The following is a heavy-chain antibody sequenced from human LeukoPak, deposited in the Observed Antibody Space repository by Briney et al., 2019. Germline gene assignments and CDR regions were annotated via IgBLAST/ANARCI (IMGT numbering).Heavy chain of an antibody. V-gene: IGHV3-23*01. D-gene: IGHD6-19*01. CDR2: ISGSGGST. CDR3: AKVDERHSGWCEGGEFDY. CDR1: GFTFSSYA. Sequence: PGGSLRLSCAASGFTFSSYAMSWVRQAPGKGLEWVSAISGSGGSTYYADSVKGRFTISRDNSKNTLYLQMNSLRAEDTAVYYCAKVDERHSGWCEGGEFDYWGQGTLVTVSS. J-gene: IGHJ4*02.